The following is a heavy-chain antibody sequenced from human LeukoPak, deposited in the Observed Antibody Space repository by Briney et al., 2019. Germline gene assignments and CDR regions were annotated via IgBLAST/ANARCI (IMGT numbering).Heavy chain of an antibody. CDR2: IIPIFGTA. D-gene: IGHD3-16*01. Sequence: ASVKVSCKASGGTFSSYAISRVRQAPGQGLEWMGGIIPIFGTANYAQKFQGRVTITTDESTSTAYMELSSLRSEDTAVYYCTVSGGSYYYYYYMDVWGKGTTVTVSS. J-gene: IGHJ6*03. V-gene: IGHV1-69*05. CDR1: GGTFSSYA. CDR3: TVSGGSYYYYYYMDV.